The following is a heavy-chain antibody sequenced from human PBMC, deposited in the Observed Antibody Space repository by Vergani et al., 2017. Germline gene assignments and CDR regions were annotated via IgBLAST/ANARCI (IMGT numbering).Heavy chain of an antibody. J-gene: IGHJ6*02. CDR3: ARERIVVVVAANYYYYYGMDV. Sequence: QLQLQESGPGLVKPSATLSLTCSVSGASIRSSNYYWGWIRQPPGKGLEWIASIYYSGSTYYNPSLKSRVTISVDTSKNQFSLKLSSVTAADTAVYYCARERIVVVVAANYYYYYGMDVWGQGTTVTVSS. CDR1: GASIRSSNYY. D-gene: IGHD2-15*01. CDR2: IYYSGST. V-gene: IGHV4-39*02.